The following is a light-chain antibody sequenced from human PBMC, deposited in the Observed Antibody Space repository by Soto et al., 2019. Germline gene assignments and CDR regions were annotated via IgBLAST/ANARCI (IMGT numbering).Light chain of an antibody. CDR3: AAWDDSLNGVV. CDR2: RNN. Sequence: QSVLTQPPSASGTPGQRVTISCSGSSSNIGSNTVNWYQQLPGTAPKLLIYRNNQRPSGVPDRFSGSKSGMSASLAISGLQSEDEADYYCAAWDDSLNGVVFGGGTQLTVL. CDR1: SSNIGSNT. V-gene: IGLV1-44*01. J-gene: IGLJ2*01.